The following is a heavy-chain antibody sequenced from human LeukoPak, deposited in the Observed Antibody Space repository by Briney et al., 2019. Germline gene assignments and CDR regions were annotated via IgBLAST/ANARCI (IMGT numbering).Heavy chain of an antibody. J-gene: IGHJ6*02. D-gene: IGHD2-21*01. CDR1: GFAFPILA. Sequence: GGSLRISCAASGFAFPILAMGWVRQAPGKGLEWVAVIWYDGSNKYYADSVKGRFTISRDNSKNTLYLQMNSLRAEDTAVYYCARDEELYYAMDVWGQGTTVTVSS. V-gene: IGHV3-33*08. CDR3: ARDEELYYAMDV. CDR2: IWYDGSNK.